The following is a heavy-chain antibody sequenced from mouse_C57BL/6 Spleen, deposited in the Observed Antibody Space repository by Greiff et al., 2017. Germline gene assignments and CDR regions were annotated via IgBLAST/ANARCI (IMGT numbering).Heavy chain of an antibody. J-gene: IGHJ3*01. D-gene: IGHD2-5*01. CDR2: IDPEDGDT. CDR1: GFNIKDYY. V-gene: IGHV14-1*01. CDR3: MTYSNYAAWFAY. Sequence: VQLKQSGAELVRPGASVKLSCTASGFNIKDYYMHWVKQRPEQGLEWIGRIDPEDGDTEYAPKFQGKATMTADTSSNTAYLQLSSLTSEDTAVYYCMTYSNYAAWFAYWGQGTLVTVSA.